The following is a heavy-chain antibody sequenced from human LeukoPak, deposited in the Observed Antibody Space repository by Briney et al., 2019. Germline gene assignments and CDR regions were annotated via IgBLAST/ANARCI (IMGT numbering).Heavy chain of an antibody. V-gene: IGHV3-7*01. J-gene: IGHJ3*02. CDR1: GFTFSSYW. Sequence: GGSLRLSCAASGFTFSSYWMRWVRQAPGKELEWVANIKQDGSEKYYVDSVKGRFTISRDNAKNSLYLQMNSLRAEDTAVYYCATDKGSSTSGRAFDIWGQGTLVTVSS. D-gene: IGHD2-2*01. CDR2: IKQDGSEK. CDR3: ATDKGSSTSGRAFDI.